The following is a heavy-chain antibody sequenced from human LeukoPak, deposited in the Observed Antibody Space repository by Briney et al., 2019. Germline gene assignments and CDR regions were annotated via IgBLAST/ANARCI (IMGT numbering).Heavy chain of an antibody. V-gene: IGHV3-11*04. J-gene: IGHJ3*02. CDR2: ISSSGSTI. D-gene: IGHD6-6*01. Sequence: GGSLRLSCAASGFTFSDYYMSWIRQAPGKGLEWVSYISSSGSTIYYADSVKGRFTISRDNAKNSLYLQMNSLRAEDTAVYYCARDLGQIFVYSGSAGEAFDIWGQGTMVTVSS. CDR3: ARDLGQIFVYSGSAGEAFDI. CDR1: GFTFSDYY.